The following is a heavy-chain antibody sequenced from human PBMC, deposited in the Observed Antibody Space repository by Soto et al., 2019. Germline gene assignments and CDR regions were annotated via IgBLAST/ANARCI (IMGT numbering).Heavy chain of an antibody. V-gene: IGHV3-72*01. D-gene: IGHD4-17*01. CDR3: ATHDFGGQRGFDF. Sequence: GGSLRLSCATSGFTLSDHYMDWVRQAPGKGLEWVGRSRNKVNRYTTEYVASVKGRFTISRDESNNLLYLQMNSLKTEDTALYYCATHDFGGQRGFDFWGQGTLVTVSS. CDR2: SRNKVNRYTT. CDR1: GFTLSDHY. J-gene: IGHJ4*02.